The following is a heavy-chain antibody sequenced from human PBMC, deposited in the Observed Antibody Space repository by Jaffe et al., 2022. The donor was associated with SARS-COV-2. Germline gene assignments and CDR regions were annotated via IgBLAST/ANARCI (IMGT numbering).Heavy chain of an antibody. Sequence: DVQLVESGGGLVQPGGSLRLSCVASGFTFSNFAMNWVRQAPGKGLEWVSTIRNSGGTTYSADSVKGRFTISRDNSENTLYLQMNDLRGEDTAVYYCAKTFGGGGYCSIGGSCYSAFDIWGQGTMVTVSS. J-gene: IGHJ3*02. CDR3: AKTFGGGGYCSIGGSCYSAFDI. CDR2: IRNSGGTT. V-gene: IGHV3-23*04. CDR1: GFTFSNFA. D-gene: IGHD2-2*01.